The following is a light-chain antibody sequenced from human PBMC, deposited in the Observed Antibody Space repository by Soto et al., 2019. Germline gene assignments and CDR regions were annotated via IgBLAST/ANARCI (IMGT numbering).Light chain of an antibody. CDR1: QSVRSTY. CDR2: GAS. V-gene: IGKV3-20*01. Sequence: EIVLTQSPGTLSLSPGEGATLSCRASQSVRSTYLAWFQQKPGQAPRLLIYGASTRATGIPDRFSGSGSGTDFTLTISGLEPKDFAVYYCQQYGITPPNTFGGGTKVEV. CDR3: QQYGITPPNT. J-gene: IGKJ4*01.